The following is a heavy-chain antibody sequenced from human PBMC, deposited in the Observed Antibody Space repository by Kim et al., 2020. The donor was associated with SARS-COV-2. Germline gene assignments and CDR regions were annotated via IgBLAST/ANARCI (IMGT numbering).Heavy chain of an antibody. Sequence: GGSLRLSCAASGFTFSSYAMHWVRQAPGKGLEWVAVISYDGSNKYYADSVKGRFTISRDNSKNTLYLQMNSLRAEDTAVYYCARAIYCTNGVCLGAFDYWGQGTLVTVSS. D-gene: IGHD2-8*01. CDR2: ISYDGSNK. J-gene: IGHJ4*02. CDR3: ARAIYCTNGVCLGAFDY. V-gene: IGHV3-30*04. CDR1: GFTFSSYA.